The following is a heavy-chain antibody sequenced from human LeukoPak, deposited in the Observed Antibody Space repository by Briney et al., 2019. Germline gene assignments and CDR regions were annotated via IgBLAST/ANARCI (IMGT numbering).Heavy chain of an antibody. J-gene: IGHJ6*02. CDR2: ISSSGSTI. CDR1: GFTFSSYE. Sequence: GGSLRLSCAASGFTFSSYEMNWVRQAPGKGLEWVSYISSSGSTIYYADSVKGRFTISRDNAKNSLYLQMNSLRAEDTAVYYCARAGNGLVVAATRRYYYYYGMDVWGQGTTVTVSS. CDR3: ARAGNGLVVAATRRYYYYYGMDV. V-gene: IGHV3-48*03. D-gene: IGHD2-15*01.